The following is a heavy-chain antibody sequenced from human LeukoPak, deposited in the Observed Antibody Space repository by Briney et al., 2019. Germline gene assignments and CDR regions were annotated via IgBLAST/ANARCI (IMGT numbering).Heavy chain of an antibody. Sequence: PSETLSLTCTVSGGSFSIDYWSWIRQSPGKGLEWIAYIYSSGSTNYNPSLQSRVTISVDTSKSQISLKLNSVTAADTAIYYCARSGYYEYFQQWGQGTLVTVSS. CDR2: IYSSGST. D-gene: IGHD3-22*01. CDR3: ARSGYYEYFQQ. J-gene: IGHJ1*01. V-gene: IGHV4-59*03. CDR1: GGSFSIDY.